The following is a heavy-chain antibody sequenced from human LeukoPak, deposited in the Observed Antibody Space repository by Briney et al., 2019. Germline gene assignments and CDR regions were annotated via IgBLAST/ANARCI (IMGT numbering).Heavy chain of an antibody. Sequence: SGGSLRLSCAASGFFFSDYYMSWFRQTPGKGLECVSYISGSGTITYYADSVKGRFTISRDNDKNSAFLLMNSLRVEDTGVYYCAKRGLGYFFDYWGQGTLVTVSS. CDR3: AKRGLGYFFDY. V-gene: IGHV3-11*04. J-gene: IGHJ4*02. CDR1: GFFFSDYY. CDR2: ISGSGTIT. D-gene: IGHD3-10*01.